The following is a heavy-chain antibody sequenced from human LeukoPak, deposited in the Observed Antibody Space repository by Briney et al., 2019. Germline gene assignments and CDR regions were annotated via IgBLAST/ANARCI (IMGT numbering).Heavy chain of an antibody. V-gene: IGHV3-7*01. CDR1: GFTFSSYW. J-gene: IGHJ5*02. Sequence: GGSLRLSCAASGFTFSSYWMSWVRQAPGKGLEWVANIKQDGSEKYYVDSVKGRFTISRDNAKNSLYLQMNSLRAEDTAVYYCARDRRQGYCSSTSCINWFDPWGQGTLATVSS. CDR2: IKQDGSEK. CDR3: ARDRRQGYCSSTSCINWFDP. D-gene: IGHD2-2*01.